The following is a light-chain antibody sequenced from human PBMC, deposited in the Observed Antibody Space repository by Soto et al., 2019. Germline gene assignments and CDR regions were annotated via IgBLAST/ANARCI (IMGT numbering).Light chain of an antibody. CDR3: CSYAGSSTFV. CDR2: EGS. CDR1: SSDVGTYDL. J-gene: IGLJ1*01. V-gene: IGLV2-23*01. Sequence: QSALTQPASVSGSPGQSITISCTGTSSDVGTYDLVSWYQHHPGKAPQLMIYEGSKRPSGVSSRFSGSKSGNTASPTISGLQAEDEADYYCCSYAGSSTFVFGTGTKLTVL.